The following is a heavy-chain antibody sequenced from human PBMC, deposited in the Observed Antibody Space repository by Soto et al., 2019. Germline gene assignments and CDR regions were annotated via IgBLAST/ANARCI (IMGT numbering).Heavy chain of an antibody. D-gene: IGHD3-10*01. CDR3: ARLGSGSGSYYAHYYGYMDV. CDR1: GFTFSSYW. J-gene: IGHJ6*03. V-gene: IGHV3-7*01. Sequence: EVQLVESGGGLVQPGGSLRLSCAASGFTFSSYWMTWVRQAPGKGLEWVANIKNDGSGKYYVDSVKGRFTISRDNPKSPLYLQMNSLRAEDPAVYYCARLGSGSGSYYAHYYGYMDVWRKGTTVSVSS. CDR2: IKNDGSGK.